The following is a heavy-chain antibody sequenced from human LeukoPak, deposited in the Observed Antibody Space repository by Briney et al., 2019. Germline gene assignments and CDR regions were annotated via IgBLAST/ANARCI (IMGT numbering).Heavy chain of an antibody. J-gene: IGHJ6*03. CDR2: ISYDGSNK. V-gene: IGHV3-30*18. CDR1: GFTFSSYG. CDR3: AKRGHSGSFYHYYYYYYYMDV. D-gene: IGHD1-26*01. Sequence: GGSLRLSCAASGFTFSSYGMHWVRQAQGKGLEWVAVISYDGSNKYYADSVKGRFTISRDNSKNTLYLQMNSLRAEDTAVYYCAKRGHSGSFYHYYYYYYYMDVWGKGTTVTVSS.